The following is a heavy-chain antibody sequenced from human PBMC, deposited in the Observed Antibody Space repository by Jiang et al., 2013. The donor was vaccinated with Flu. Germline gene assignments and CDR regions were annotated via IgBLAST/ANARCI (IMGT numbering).Heavy chain of an antibody. D-gene: IGHD1-26*01. J-gene: IGHJ3*02. Sequence: GAEVKKPGSSVKVSCKASGGTFSSYAISWVRQAPGQGLEWMGGIIPIFGTANYAQKFQGRVTITADESTSTAYMELRSLRSDDTAVYYCARARERRSARNDDAFDIWGQGTMVTVSS. V-gene: IGHV1-69*01. CDR3: ARARERRSARNDDAFDI. CDR2: IIPIFGTA. CDR1: GGTFSSYA.